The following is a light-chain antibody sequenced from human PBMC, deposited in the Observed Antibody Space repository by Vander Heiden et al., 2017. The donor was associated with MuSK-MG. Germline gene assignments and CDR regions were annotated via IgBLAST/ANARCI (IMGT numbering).Light chain of an antibody. V-gene: IGLV2-11*01. CDR1: SSDVGGYNY. Sequence: SALTQPRSVSRSPGQSVTLSCTGTSSDVGGYNYVSWYQQHPGKAPKLLIYDVSQRPSGVPDRFSGSRSDNTASLTFSGLQAEDEADYYCCSYAGSYTWVFGGGTKLTVL. CDR2: DVS. CDR3: CSYAGSYTWV. J-gene: IGLJ3*02.